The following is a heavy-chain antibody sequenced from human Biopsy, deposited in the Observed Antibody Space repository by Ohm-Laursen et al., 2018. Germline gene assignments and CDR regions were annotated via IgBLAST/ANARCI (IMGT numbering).Heavy chain of an antibody. CDR1: GGSISSNYYY. V-gene: IGHV4-39*01. J-gene: IGHJ4*02. D-gene: IGHD2-15*01. Sequence: SDTLSLTCTVSGGSISSNYYYWGWIRQPPGKGLEWIGSIYYRGNTNYNPSLKTRVPISVDTSKNQFSLKLSSATAADTAVFYCARHGSQGYCTGGSCVDYWGQGALVTVSS. CDR3: ARHGSQGYCTGGSCVDY. CDR2: IYYRGNT.